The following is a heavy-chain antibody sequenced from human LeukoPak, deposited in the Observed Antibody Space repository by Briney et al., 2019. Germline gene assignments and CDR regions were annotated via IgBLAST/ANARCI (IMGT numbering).Heavy chain of an antibody. Sequence: GGSLRLSCAASGFTFSSYGMHWVRQAPGKGLEWVAVISYDGSNKYYADSVKGRFTISRDNSKNTLYLQMNSLRAEDTAVYYCAKGAGYNWFDPWGQGTLVTVSS. CDR1: GFTFSSYG. CDR3: AKGAGYNWFDP. D-gene: IGHD5-12*01. J-gene: IGHJ5*02. CDR2: ISYDGSNK. V-gene: IGHV3-30*18.